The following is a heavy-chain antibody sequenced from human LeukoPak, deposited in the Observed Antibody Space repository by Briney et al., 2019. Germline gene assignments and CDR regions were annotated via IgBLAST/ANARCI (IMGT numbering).Heavy chain of an antibody. V-gene: IGHV1-8*01. D-gene: IGHD1-26*01. CDR3: ARGDYSGSYLHNWFDP. CDR2: MNPNSGNT. CDR1: GYTFTSYD. Sequence: ASVKVSCKASGYTFTSYDINWVRQATGQGLEWMGWMNPNSGNTGYAQEFQGRVTMTRNTSISTAYMELSSLRSEDTAVYYCARGDYSGSYLHNWFDPWGQGTLVTVSS. J-gene: IGHJ5*02.